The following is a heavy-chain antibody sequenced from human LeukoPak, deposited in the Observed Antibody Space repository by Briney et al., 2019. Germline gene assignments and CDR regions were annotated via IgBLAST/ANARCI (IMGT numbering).Heavy chain of an antibody. V-gene: IGHV3-21*01. D-gene: IGHD3-22*01. CDR3: ARDGYYDSSGYGSNDAFDI. J-gene: IGHJ3*02. CDR1: GFTFSSYS. CDR2: ISSSSSYI. Sequence: SGGSLRLSCAASGFTFSSYSMYWVRQAPGKGLEWVSSISSSSSYIYYADSVKGRFTISRDNAKNSLYLQMNSLRAEDTAVYYCARDGYYDSSGYGSNDAFDIWGQGTMVTVSS.